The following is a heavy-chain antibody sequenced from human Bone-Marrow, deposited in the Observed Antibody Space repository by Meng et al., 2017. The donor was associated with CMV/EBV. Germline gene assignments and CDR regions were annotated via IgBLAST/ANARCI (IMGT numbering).Heavy chain of an antibody. Sequence: ASVKVSCKASGYSFTDFGVSWVRQAPGQGLEWMGWISAYNGQKNYAQKFQGRVTMTTDTSTNTAYMDLRSLRSDDTAVYYCARSDRNYCTNGVCYKYWGQGTLVTVSS. D-gene: IGHD2-8*01. CDR1: GYSFTDFG. J-gene: IGHJ4*02. CDR2: ISAYNGQK. CDR3: ARSDRNYCTNGVCYKY. V-gene: IGHV1-18*01.